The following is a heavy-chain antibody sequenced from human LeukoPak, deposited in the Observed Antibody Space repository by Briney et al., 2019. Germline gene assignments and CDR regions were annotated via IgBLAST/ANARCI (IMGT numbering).Heavy chain of an antibody. J-gene: IGHJ5*02. CDR3: ARGLFRFDP. Sequence: PSGTLSLTCAVSGGSISSSNWWNWVRQPPGKGLEWIGEIYHTGSTNYNPSLKGRVTMSVDKSKNQFSLKVTSVTAADTAVYYCARGLFRFDPWGQGTLVTVSS. CDR2: IYHTGST. CDR1: GGSISSSNW. V-gene: IGHV4-4*02.